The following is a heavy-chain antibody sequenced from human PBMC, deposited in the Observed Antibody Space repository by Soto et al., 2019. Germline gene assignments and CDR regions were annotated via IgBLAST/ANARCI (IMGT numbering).Heavy chain of an antibody. CDR1: GGSFSGYY. D-gene: IGHD1-1*01. V-gene: IGHV4-34*01. J-gene: IGHJ4*01. CDR2: INHSGST. Sequence: PSETLSLTCAGYGGSFSGYYWTWIRQPPGTGLEWIGEINHSGSTNYNPSLKSRVTISVDTSKNQFSLKLTSVTAADTAVYYCANDNNPDLLSYSGQRTPDLGSS. CDR3: ANDNNPDLLSY.